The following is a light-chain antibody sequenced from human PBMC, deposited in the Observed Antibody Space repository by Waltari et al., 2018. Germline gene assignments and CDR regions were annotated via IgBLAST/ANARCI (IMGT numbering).Light chain of an antibody. CDR2: GAS. V-gene: IGKV3-20*01. CDR1: QSVSRA. J-gene: IGKJ1*01. Sequence: EIVLTQSPGTLSLPLGERATLSCRASQSVSRALAWYQQKPGQAPRFLIYGASTRATGIPDRFSGSGSGTDFSLTISRLEPDDFAVYYCQHYVRLPATFGQGTTVEI. CDR3: QHYVRLPAT.